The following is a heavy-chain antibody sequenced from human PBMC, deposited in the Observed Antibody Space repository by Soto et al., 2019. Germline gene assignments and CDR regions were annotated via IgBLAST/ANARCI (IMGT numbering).Heavy chain of an antibody. J-gene: IGHJ4*02. V-gene: IGHV3-30-3*01. Sequence: GGSLSLSCAASGFTFSSYAMHWVRQAPGKGLEWVAVISYDGSNKYYADSVKGRFTISRDNSKNTLYLQMNSLRAEDTAVYYCATGQTANFDYWGQGTLVTVSS. CDR3: ATGQTANFDY. CDR2: ISYDGSNK. D-gene: IGHD2-21*02. CDR1: GFTFSSYA.